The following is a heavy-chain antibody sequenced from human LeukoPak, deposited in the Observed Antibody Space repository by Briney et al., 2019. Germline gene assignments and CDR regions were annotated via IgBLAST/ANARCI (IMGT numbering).Heavy chain of an antibody. CDR3: ARSLDCSSTSCRDY. CDR1: GGSISSYY. CDR2: IYYSGST. D-gene: IGHD2-2*01. Sequence: SETLSLTCTVSGGSISSYYWSWIRQPPGKGLEWIGYIYYSGSTNYNPSLKSRVTISVDTSKNQFPLKLSSVTAADTAVYYCARSLDCSSTSCRDYWGQGTLVTVSS. J-gene: IGHJ4*02. V-gene: IGHV4-59*01.